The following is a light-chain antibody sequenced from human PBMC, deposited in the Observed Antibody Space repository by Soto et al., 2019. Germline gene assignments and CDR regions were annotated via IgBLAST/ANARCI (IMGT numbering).Light chain of an antibody. Sequence: EIVLTQSPGTLSLSPGERATLSCRASQSVTSGYLAWYQQKPGQAPTLLIYGASARATGVPDRFSGSGSGTDFTLIINRLEPEDFAVYYCQQHGTSITFGGGTKLESK. V-gene: IGKV3-20*01. J-gene: IGKJ4*01. CDR1: QSVTSGY. CDR2: GAS. CDR3: QQHGTSIT.